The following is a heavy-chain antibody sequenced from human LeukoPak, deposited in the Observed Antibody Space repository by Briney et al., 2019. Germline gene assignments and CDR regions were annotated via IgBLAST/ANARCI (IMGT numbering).Heavy chain of an antibody. Sequence: GGSLRLSCAASGFTFDDYAMHWVRQAPGKGLEWVSGISWNSGSIGYADSVKGRFTISRDNAKNSLYLQMNSLRAEDTALYYCAKDTTFGVVSAAFDYWGQGTLVTVSS. CDR3: AKDTTFGVVSAAFDY. CDR2: ISWNSGSI. CDR1: GFTFDDYA. D-gene: IGHD3-3*01. V-gene: IGHV3-9*01. J-gene: IGHJ4*02.